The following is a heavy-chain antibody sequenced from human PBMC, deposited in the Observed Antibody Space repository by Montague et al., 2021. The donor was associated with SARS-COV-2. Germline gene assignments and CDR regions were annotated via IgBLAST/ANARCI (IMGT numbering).Heavy chain of an antibody. CDR3: ARLRDGVVPSPILGVGPYYSFYYMDV. Sequence: SETLSLTCAVHGGSFSGYYWNWIRQPPGKGLEWIGEINHGGSTNXNPSLKSRLTISTDTSKNQFSLKLTSVAAADTAVYYCARLRDGVVPSPILGVGPYYSFYYMDVWGRGNTVTVSS. D-gene: IGHD3-10*01. CDR2: INHGGST. J-gene: IGHJ6*03. V-gene: IGHV4-34*01. CDR1: GGSFSGYY.